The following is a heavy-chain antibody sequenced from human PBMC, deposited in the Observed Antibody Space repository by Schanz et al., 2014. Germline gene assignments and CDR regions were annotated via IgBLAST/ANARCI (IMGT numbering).Heavy chain of an antibody. Sequence: EVQLVESGGGLVQPGKSLRLSCAASGFTFDKYAMHWVRQAPGKGLEWVSVISWNSGTIGYADSVKGRFTISRDNAKNSLYLQMNSLRAEDTALYYCAKDAENTAMITDYFDYWGQGTLVTVSS. J-gene: IGHJ4*02. CDR2: ISWNSGTI. D-gene: IGHD5-18*01. V-gene: IGHV3-9*01. CDR3: AKDAENTAMITDYFDY. CDR1: GFTFDKYA.